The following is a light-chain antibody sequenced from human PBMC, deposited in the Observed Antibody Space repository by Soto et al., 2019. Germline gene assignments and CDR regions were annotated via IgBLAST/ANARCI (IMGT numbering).Light chain of an antibody. CDR2: EVN. Sequence: QSVLTQPPSASGSPGQSVTISCTGTSSDVGGYDYVSWYQQHPGRAPKLMIYEVNMRPSGVPDRFSGSKSGNTASLTVSWLQAEDEADYYCHSYDSSLRVVFGGGTKLTVL. V-gene: IGLV2-8*01. CDR1: SSDVGGYDY. CDR3: HSYDSSLRVV. J-gene: IGLJ2*01.